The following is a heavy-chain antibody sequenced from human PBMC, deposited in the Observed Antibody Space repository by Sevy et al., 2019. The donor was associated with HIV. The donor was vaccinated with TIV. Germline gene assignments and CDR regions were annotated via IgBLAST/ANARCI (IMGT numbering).Heavy chain of an antibody. CDR1: GYTFTSYG. D-gene: IGHD2-15*01. V-gene: IGHV1-18*01. CDR3: AREGYCSGGSCYSDFHYYYYGMDV. CDR2: ISAYNGNT. J-gene: IGHJ6*02. Sequence: ASVKVSCKASGYTFTSYGISWVRQAPGQGLEWMGWISAYNGNTNYAQKLQGRVTMTTDTSTSTAYLELRSLNSDDTAVYYCAREGYCSGGSCYSDFHYYYYGMDVWGQGTTVTVSS.